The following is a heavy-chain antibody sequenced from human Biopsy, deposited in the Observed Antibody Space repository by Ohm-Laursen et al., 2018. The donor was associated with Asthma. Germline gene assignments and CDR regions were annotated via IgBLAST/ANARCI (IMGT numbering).Heavy chain of an antibody. D-gene: IGHD3-9*01. CDR1: GFKFDEYT. Sequence: SLRLSCAASGFKFDEYTMHWVRQAPGKGLEWVSGISWNSATIGYADSVEGRFTISRDNAKNSVFLHMDSLRPEDTAFYYCAKVRSDWAITESFDYWGQGVLVTVSS. CDR3: AKVRSDWAITESFDY. CDR2: ISWNSATI. V-gene: IGHV3-9*01. J-gene: IGHJ4*02.